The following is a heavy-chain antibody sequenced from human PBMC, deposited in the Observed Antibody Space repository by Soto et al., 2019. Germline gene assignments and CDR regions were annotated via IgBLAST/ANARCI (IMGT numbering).Heavy chain of an antibody. D-gene: IGHD1-1*01. CDR1: GFTFSSYA. CDR2: ISYDGSNK. V-gene: IGHV3-30-3*01. Sequence: GGSLRLSCAASGFTFSSYAMHWVRQAPGKGLEWVAVISYDGSNKYYADSVKGRFTISRDNSKNTLYLQMNSLRAEDTAVYYCARVRGRTKAALGYFDHWGQGTLVPVSP. J-gene: IGHJ4*02. CDR3: ARVRGRTKAALGYFDH.